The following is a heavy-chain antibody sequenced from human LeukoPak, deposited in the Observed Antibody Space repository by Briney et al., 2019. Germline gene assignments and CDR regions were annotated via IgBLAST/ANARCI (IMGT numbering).Heavy chain of an antibody. CDR2: TYYRSKWYN. Sequence: SQTLSLTCAISGDSVSSKSAAWYWIRQSPSRGLEWLGRTYYRSKWYNDYAVSVKSRITINPDTSKNQFSLQLNSVAPEDTAVYYCARTTGHFDYWGQGTLVTVSS. V-gene: IGHV6-1*01. J-gene: IGHJ4*02. CDR1: GDSVSSKSAA. CDR3: ARTTGHFDY. D-gene: IGHD2-8*02.